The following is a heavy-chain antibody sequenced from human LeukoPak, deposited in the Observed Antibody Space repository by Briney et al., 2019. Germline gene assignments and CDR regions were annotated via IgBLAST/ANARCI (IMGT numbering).Heavy chain of an antibody. Sequence: GGSLRLSCAASGLTFSSQAMSWVRQAPGKGLEWVSAISGGGDKTYYADSVKGRFTISRDNSKNTLYVQMNKLKVEDTAVYYCAKSAGYTSGSQHNFDYWGQGTLVTVSS. D-gene: IGHD3-22*01. CDR3: AKSAGYTSGSQHNFDY. CDR1: GLTFSSQA. V-gene: IGHV3-23*01. CDR2: ISGGGDKT. J-gene: IGHJ4*02.